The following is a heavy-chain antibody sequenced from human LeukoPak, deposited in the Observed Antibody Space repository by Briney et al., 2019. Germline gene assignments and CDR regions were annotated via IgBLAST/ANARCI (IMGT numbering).Heavy chain of an antibody. V-gene: IGHV3-21*01. D-gene: IGHD6-6*01. CDR1: GFTFSSYS. Sequence: GGSLRLSCAASGFTFSSYSMNWVRQAPGKGLEWVSSISSSSSYIYYADSVKGRVTISRDNATNSPYLEMNSLRTEDTAVYYCARRGGSSSTDFWGEGTLVTVS. CDR2: ISSSSSYI. J-gene: IGHJ4*02. CDR3: ARRGGSSSTDF.